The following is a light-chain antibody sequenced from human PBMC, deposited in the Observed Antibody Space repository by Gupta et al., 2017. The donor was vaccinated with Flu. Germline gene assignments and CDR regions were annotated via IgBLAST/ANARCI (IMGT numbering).Light chain of an antibody. CDR1: QSINIW. J-gene: IGKJ5*01. Sequence: PLSASVGDRVTITCRASQSINIWLAWYQQKPGKAPKLLIYKASSLETGVPSRFSGSGSGTEFTLTISSLQPDDFATYYCQQYNSRSSITFGQGTRLDIK. CDR3: QQYNSRSSIT. V-gene: IGKV1-5*03. CDR2: KAS.